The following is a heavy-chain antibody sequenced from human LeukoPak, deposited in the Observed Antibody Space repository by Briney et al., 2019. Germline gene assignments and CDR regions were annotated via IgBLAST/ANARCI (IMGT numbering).Heavy chain of an antibody. CDR1: GYSFTSYW. D-gene: IGHD1-26*01. Sequence: PGESLKISCKGTGYSFTSYWIGWVRQMPGKGLEWLGIIYPGDSDTRYSPSFQGQVTISADNSITTAYLQWSSLKASDTAMYYCARKTAGSYPDYWGQGTLVTVSS. CDR2: IYPGDSDT. CDR3: ARKTAGSYPDY. J-gene: IGHJ4*02. V-gene: IGHV5-51*01.